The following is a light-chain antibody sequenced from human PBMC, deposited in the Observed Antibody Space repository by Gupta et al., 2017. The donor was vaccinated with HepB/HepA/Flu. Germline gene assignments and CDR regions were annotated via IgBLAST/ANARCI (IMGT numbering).Light chain of an antibody. V-gene: IGLV1-40*01. CDR2: GNS. J-gene: IGLJ3*02. CDR3: QSYDSSLSGAV. Sequence: QSVLTQPPSVSGAPGPRVTISCTGSSSNSGAGYEVDWYQQIPGTAPKRLIYGNSNRPSGVPDRFSGSKSGTSASLAITGLQAEDEADYYCQSYDSSLSGAVFGGGNKMNVL. CDR1: SSNSGAGYE.